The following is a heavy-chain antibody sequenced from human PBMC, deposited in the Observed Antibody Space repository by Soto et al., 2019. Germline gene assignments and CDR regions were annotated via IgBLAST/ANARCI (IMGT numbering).Heavy chain of an antibody. CDR3: ARGAMANFDY. Sequence: SVKVSCKASGGTFGSQGIAWVRQAPGQGLEWMGGFIAMLGTPTYAKKVQGRATISADESLTSSYLELRSLRSEDTGVYFCARGAMANFDYWGQGTVVTVSS. CDR2: FIAMLGTP. D-gene: IGHD5-18*01. J-gene: IGHJ4*02. V-gene: IGHV1-69*13. CDR1: GGTFGSQG.